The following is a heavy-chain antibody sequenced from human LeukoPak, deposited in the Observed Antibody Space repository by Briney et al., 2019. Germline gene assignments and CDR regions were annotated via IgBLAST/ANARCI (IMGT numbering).Heavy chain of an antibody. V-gene: IGHV3-48*03. CDR2: ISSSGSTI. D-gene: IGHD5-24*01. CDR1: GFTFSSYE. J-gene: IGHJ4*02. CDR3: ARGNKGRWLQLGLYYFDY. Sequence: HTGGSLRLSCAASGFTFSSYEMNWVRQAPGKGLEWVSYISSSGSTIYYADSVKGRFTISRDNAKNSLYLQMNSLRAEDTAMYYCARGNKGRWLQLGLYYFDYWGQGTLVTVSS.